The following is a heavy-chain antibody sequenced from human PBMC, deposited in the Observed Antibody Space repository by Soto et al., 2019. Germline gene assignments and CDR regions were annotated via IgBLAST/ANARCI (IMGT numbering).Heavy chain of an antibody. CDR1: GGSISSGGYY. J-gene: IGHJ4*02. Sequence: QVQLQESGPGLVKPSQTLSLTCTVSGGSISSGGYYWSWIRQHPGKGLEWIGYIYYSGSTYYNPSPKRRVTLSVDTSKNPFSLKLSSVTAADTAVYYFARAWGGYFDYWGQGTLVTVSS. CDR3: ARAWGGYFDY. CDR2: IYYSGST. D-gene: IGHD3-16*01. V-gene: IGHV4-31*03.